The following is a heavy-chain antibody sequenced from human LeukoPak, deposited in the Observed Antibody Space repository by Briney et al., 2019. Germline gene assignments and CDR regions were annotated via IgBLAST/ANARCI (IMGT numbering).Heavy chain of an antibody. CDR3: AREEWLLPGPYYGMDV. D-gene: IGHD3-22*01. CDR2: IYYSGST. Sequence: PSETLSLTCTVSGGSISSYYWSWIRQPPGKGLEWIGYIYYSGSTNYNPSLKSRVTISVDTSKNQFSLKLSSVTAADTAVYYCAREEWLLPGPYYGMDVWGQGTTVTVSS. V-gene: IGHV4-59*12. CDR1: GGSISSYY. J-gene: IGHJ6*02.